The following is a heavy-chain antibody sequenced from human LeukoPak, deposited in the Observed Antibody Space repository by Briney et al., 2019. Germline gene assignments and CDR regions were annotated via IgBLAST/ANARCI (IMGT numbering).Heavy chain of an antibody. CDR3: AREVYSYGIVPQYYFDY. J-gene: IGHJ4*02. CDR1: GGTFSSYA. D-gene: IGHD5-18*01. Sequence: SVKVSCKASGGTFSSYAISWVRQAPGQGLEWMGRIIPIFGTANYAQKFQGRVTITTDESTSTAYMELSSLRSEDTAVYYCAREVYSYGIVPQYYFDYWGQGTLFTVSS. CDR2: IIPIFGTA. V-gene: IGHV1-69*05.